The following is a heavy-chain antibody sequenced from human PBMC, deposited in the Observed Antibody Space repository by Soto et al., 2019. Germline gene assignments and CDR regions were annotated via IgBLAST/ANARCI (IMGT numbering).Heavy chain of an antibody. J-gene: IGHJ6*02. CDR2: IIPIFGTA. V-gene: IGHV1-69*01. Sequence: QVQLVQSGAEVKKPGSSVKVSCKASGGTFSSYAISWVRQAPGQGLEWMGGIIPIFGTANYAQKFQGRVTITADESTSTADMELSSLRSEDTAVYYCARDPGAFWSVFGSYGMDVWGQGTTVTVSS. CDR3: ARDPGAFWSVFGSYGMDV. D-gene: IGHD3-3*01. CDR1: GGTFSSYA.